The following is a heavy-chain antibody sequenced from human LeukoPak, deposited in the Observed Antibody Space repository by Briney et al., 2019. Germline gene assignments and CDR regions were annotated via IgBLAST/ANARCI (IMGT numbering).Heavy chain of an antibody. V-gene: IGHV4-4*07. CDR3: ARDGGSYFGSPNFDY. Sequence: SETLSLTCTVSGGSISSYYWSWIRQPAGKGLERIGRIYTSGSTNYNPSLKSRVTMSVDTSKNQFSLKLSSVTAADTAVYYCARDGGSYFGSPNFDYWGQGTLVTVSS. J-gene: IGHJ4*02. D-gene: IGHD1-26*01. CDR2: IYTSGST. CDR1: GGSISSYY.